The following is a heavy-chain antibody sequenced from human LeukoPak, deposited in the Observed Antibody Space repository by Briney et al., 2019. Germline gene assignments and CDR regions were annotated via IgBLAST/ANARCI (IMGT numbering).Heavy chain of an antibody. V-gene: IGHV3-30-3*01. CDR3: ARVLSIYGDYGVGYWYFDL. CDR1: GFTFSAYS. CDR2: ISYDGSDI. D-gene: IGHD4-17*01. J-gene: IGHJ2*01. Sequence: GGSLRLSCAASGFTFSAYSLHWVRQAPGRGLEWVAVISYDGSDIYYGDSVRGRFTISRDNAKNSLYLQMNSLRAEDTAVYYCARVLSIYGDYGVGYWYFDLWGRGTLVTVSS.